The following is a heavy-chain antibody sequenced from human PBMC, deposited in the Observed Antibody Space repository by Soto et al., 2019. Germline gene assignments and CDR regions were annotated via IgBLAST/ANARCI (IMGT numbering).Heavy chain of an antibody. CDR2: IFPLTDIP. Sequence: QVQLVQSGTEVKKPGSSVKVSCKASGSTFRNYPINWVRQAPGQGLEWMGSIFPLTDIPDYAQNFQARLTISADKSTSTAYMELSILTSDDTAMYFCARGPLVVLNYFESWGQGTLVTVSS. J-gene: IGHJ4*02. V-gene: IGHV1-69*02. CDR3: ARGPLVVLNYFES. CDR1: GSTFRNYP.